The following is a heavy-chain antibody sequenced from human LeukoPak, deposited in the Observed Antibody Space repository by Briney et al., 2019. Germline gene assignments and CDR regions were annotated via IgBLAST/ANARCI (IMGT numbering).Heavy chain of an antibody. Sequence: SETLSLTCTVSGGSIRSYHWSWIRQPPGKGLEWIGYIYDSGSTNYNPSLKSRVTISVDTSENQFSLKLSSVTAADTAVYYCARCERFGKLRPVDPDTFDIWGQGTMVTVS. V-gene: IGHV4-59*01. D-gene: IGHD3-10*01. J-gene: IGHJ3*02. CDR2: IYDSGST. CDR3: ARCERFGKLRPVDPDTFDI. CDR1: GGSIRSYH.